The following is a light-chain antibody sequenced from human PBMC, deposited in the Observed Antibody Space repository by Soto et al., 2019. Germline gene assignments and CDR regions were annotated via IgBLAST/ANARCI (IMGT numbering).Light chain of an antibody. J-gene: IGKJ4*01. Sequence: DIQMTQSPSSLSASVGDRVTITCRASQSISSYLNWYQQKPGKAPKLLIYAASSLQSGVPSRFSSSGSGTDFTLTISSLQPEDFATYYCQQSYSTPLTFGGGTKVESK. V-gene: IGKV1-39*01. CDR3: QQSYSTPLT. CDR1: QSISSY. CDR2: AAS.